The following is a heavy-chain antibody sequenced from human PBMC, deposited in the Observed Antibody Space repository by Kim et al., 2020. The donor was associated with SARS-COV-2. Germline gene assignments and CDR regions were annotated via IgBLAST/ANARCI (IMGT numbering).Heavy chain of an antibody. CDR2: ISGSGDIT. V-gene: IGHV3-23*01. D-gene: IGHD6-19*01. J-gene: IGHJ4*02. CDR3: ANPPPQYDSGWYTYHFDY. Sequence: GGSLRLSCAASGFTFSTYAMNWVRQAPGKGLQWVSTISGSGDITYYADSVKGRFTISRDNSESTLYLQMNSLRAEDTAIYYCANPPPQYDSGWYTYHFDYWGQGSLVTVSS. CDR1: GFTFSTYA.